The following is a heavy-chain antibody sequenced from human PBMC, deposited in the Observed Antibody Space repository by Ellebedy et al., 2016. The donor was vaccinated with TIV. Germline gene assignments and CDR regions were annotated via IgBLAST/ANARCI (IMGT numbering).Heavy chain of an antibody. V-gene: IGHV4-34*01. J-gene: IGHJ4*02. CDR2: INHSGST. Sequence: SETLSLXCAVYGGSFSGYYWSWIRQPPGKGLEWIGEINHSGSTNYNPSLKSRVTISVDTSKNQFSLKLSSVTAADTAVYYCAREVLGRSGSYEGPFDYWGQGTLVTVSS. CDR1: GGSFSGYY. D-gene: IGHD1-26*01. CDR3: AREVLGRSGSYEGPFDY.